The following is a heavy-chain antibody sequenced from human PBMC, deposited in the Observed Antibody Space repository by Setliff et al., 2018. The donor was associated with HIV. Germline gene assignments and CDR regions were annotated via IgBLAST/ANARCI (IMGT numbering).Heavy chain of an antibody. CDR1: GGSFTGYY. D-gene: IGHD6-13*01. J-gene: IGHJ4*02. CDR3: ARGSGGPGSSWVLTRFDS. Sequence: SETLSLTCAVYGGSFTGYYWSWIRQPPGKGLEWIGEVDHTGSTDCSPSLKSRVIISLDMSKNQFSLNLSSVTAADTAVYYCARGSGGPGSSWVLTRFDSWGQGTLVTVSS. V-gene: IGHV4-34*01. CDR2: VDHTGST.